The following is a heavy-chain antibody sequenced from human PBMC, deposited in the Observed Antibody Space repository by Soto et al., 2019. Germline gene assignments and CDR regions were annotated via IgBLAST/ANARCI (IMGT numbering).Heavy chain of an antibody. CDR3: APGWWAWRSWLDP. J-gene: IGHJ5*02. CDR1: GGSISSGDYY. Sequence: SETLSLTCTVSGGSISSGDYYWSWIRQPPGKGLEWIGYIYYSGSTNYNPSLKSRVTISVDTSKNQFSLKLSSVTAADTAVYYCAPGWWAWRSWLDPWGQGTLVTVCS. D-gene: IGHD2-8*02. V-gene: IGHV4-30-4*01. CDR2: IYYSGST.